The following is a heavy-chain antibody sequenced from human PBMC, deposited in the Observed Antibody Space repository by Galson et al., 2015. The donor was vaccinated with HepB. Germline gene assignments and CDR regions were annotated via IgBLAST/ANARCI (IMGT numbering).Heavy chain of an antibody. D-gene: IGHD6-19*01. J-gene: IGHJ3*02. CDR2: IGTAGDP. CDR3: ARGSGWYSPGGNAFDI. V-gene: IGHV3-13*05. Sequence: SLRLSCAASGFTFSSYSMNWVRQATGKGLEWVSAIGTAGDPYYPGSVKGRFTISRENAKNSLYLQMNSLRAGDTAVYYCARGSGWYSPGGNAFDIWGQGTMVTVSS. CDR1: GFTFSSYS.